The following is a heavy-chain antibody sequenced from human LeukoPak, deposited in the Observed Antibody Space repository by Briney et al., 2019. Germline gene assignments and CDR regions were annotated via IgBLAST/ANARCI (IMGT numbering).Heavy chain of an antibody. V-gene: IGHV3-30*02. CDR3: AKDGWDCSGTSCPQYYYYMDV. D-gene: IGHD2-2*01. CDR1: GLTFSSYG. J-gene: IGHJ6*03. Sequence: GGSLRLSCAASGLTFSSYGMHWVRQAPGKGLEWVAFIRYDGSNKYYADSVKGRFTISRDNSQNTLYLQMNSLRAEDTAVYYCAKDGWDCSGTSCPQYYYYMDVWGKGTTVTVSS. CDR2: IRYDGSNK.